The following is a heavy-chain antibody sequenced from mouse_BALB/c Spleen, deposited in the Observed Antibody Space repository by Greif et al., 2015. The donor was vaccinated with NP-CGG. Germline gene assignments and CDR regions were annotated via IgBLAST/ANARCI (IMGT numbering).Heavy chain of an antibody. V-gene: IGHV2-6-7*01. CDR3: ARDLGYGGWFAY. J-gene: IGHJ3*01. D-gene: IGHD2-2*01. Sequence: QVQLKESGPGLVAPSQSLSITCTVSGFSLTGCGVNWVRQPPGKGLEWLGMIWGDGSTDYNSALKSRLSISKDNSKSHVLLKMNSLQTDDTARYYCARDLGYGGWFAYWGQGTLVTVSA. CDR2: IWGDGST. CDR1: GFSLTGCG.